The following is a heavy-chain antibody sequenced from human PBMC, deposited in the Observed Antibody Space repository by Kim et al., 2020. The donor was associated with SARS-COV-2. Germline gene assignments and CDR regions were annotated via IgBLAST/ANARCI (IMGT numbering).Heavy chain of an antibody. V-gene: IGHV4-39*01. CDR1: GDSISRSSNY. Sequence: SETLSLTCTVSGDSISRSSNYWGWLRQPPGKGLEWIGSINYSGNTYYNPSLKCRVTISVDTSKNQVSLKMRSVTAADTAVYYCARLVSENSAVEYWGQGTLVTVSS. CDR2: INYSGNT. J-gene: IGHJ4*02. CDR3: ARLVSENSAVEY.